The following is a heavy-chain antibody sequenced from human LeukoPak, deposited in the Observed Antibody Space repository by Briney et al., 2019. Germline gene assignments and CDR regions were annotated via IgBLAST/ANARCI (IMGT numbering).Heavy chain of an antibody. CDR2: ISDSGGST. CDR3: AKDRYSYGLGAFDS. D-gene: IGHD5-18*01. J-gene: IGHJ4*02. CDR1: GFTFSTYG. V-gene: IGHV3-23*01. Sequence: GGSPRLSCSASGFTFSTYGVSWVRQAPGKGLEWVSGISDSGGSTYYADSVKGRFTISRDNSKNTLYVQMNSLRAEDTAVYYCAKDRYSYGLGAFDSWGQGTLVTVSS.